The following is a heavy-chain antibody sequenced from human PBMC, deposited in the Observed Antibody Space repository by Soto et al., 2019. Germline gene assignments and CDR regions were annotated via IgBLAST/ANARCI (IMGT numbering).Heavy chain of an antibody. Sequence: QVHLQESGPGLVKPSQTLSLTCSVSGDSISSGGHYWGWIRKHPGKVLEWIGSISYIGITYYAPSLGSRLNISVDKSRNHFAMKLTSVTAADTAVYYCGRVCHYYDDGRTWIYYWGQGTLVTVSS. CDR2: ISYIGIT. D-gene: IGHD3-22*01. CDR1: GDSISSGGHY. J-gene: IGHJ4*02. CDR3: GRVCHYYDDGRTWIYY. V-gene: IGHV4-31*03.